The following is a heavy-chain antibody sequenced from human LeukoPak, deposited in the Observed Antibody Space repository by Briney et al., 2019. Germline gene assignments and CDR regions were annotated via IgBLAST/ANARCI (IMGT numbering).Heavy chain of an antibody. CDR3: ARDFLEDVY. Sequence: PGGSLRLSCAASGFTFSNYNMNWVRQAPGKGLGWVSYISSSSTTIHYADSVRGRFTISRDNARNSLYLQMNSLRAEDTAVYYCARDFLEDVYWGQGTLVTVSS. CDR2: ISSSSTTI. CDR1: GFTFSNYN. V-gene: IGHV3-48*01. D-gene: IGHD3-3*01. J-gene: IGHJ4*02.